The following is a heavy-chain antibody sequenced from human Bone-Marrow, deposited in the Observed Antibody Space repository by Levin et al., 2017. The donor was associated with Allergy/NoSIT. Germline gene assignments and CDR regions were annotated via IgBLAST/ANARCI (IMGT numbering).Heavy chain of an antibody. CDR2: IYPGDSDT. J-gene: IGHJ5*02. D-gene: IGHD6-19*01. CDR1: GYDFTSYW. V-gene: IGHV5-51*01. CDR3: ATSRSGNYNWFDP. Sequence: LGESLKISCQGSGYDFTSYWIAWVRQMPGKGLEWVGIIYPGDSDTRYSPSYEGQVTISADKSINTAYLQWSSLKASDTAMYYCATSRSGNYNWFDPWGQGTLVTVSS.